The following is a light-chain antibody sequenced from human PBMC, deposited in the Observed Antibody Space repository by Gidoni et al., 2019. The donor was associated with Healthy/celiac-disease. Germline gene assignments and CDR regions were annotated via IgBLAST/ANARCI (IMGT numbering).Light chain of an antibody. J-gene: IGLJ2*01. CDR3: GTWDSSLSAEV. Sequence: QSVLTQPPSVYAAPGQKVPISCSGSSSNIGNNYVPWYQQLPGTAPKLLIYENNKRPSGIPDRFSGSKSGTSATLGITGLQTGDEADYYCGTWDSSLSAEVFGGGTKLTVL. CDR1: SSNIGNNY. V-gene: IGLV1-51*02. CDR2: ENN.